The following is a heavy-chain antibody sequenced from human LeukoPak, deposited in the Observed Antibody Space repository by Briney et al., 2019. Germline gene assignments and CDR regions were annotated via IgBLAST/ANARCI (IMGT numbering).Heavy chain of an antibody. Sequence: SETLSLTCAVYGGSFSGYYWSWIRHPPGKGLEWIGEINHSGSTNYNPSLKSRVTISVDTSKNQFSLKLSSVTAADTAVYYCAREIYFDYWGQGTLVTVSS. V-gene: IGHV4-34*01. CDR2: INHSGST. J-gene: IGHJ4*02. CDR1: GGSFSGYY. CDR3: AREIYFDY.